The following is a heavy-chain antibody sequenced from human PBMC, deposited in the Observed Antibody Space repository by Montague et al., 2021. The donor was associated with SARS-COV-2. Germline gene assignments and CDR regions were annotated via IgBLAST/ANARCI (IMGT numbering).Heavy chain of an antibody. CDR2: IYLSGFT. CDR3: ARGGLGNRGFDY. CDR1: DVSLSTSTW. V-gene: IGHV4-4*02. D-gene: IGHD3/OR15-3a*01. Sequence: SETLSLTCVVSDVSLSTSTWWSWVRQSPGKGLEWVGKIYLSGFTQYNPSVKSRVSISLDDSRSQFSLRLTSVTAADTAVYFCARGGLGNRGFDYWGQGTLVTVSS. J-gene: IGHJ4*02.